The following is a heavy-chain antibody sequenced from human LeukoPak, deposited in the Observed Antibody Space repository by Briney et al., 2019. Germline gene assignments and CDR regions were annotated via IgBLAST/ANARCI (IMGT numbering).Heavy chain of an antibody. J-gene: IGHJ5*02. V-gene: IGHV1-2*02. D-gene: IGHD4-11*01. CDR1: GYTFTGHY. CDR3: ATDTNPYSRSFNWFDP. Sequence: ASGKVAWKAAGYTFTGHYLHWLRQAPGQGLEWMGWVNPNTGGTNYAKKFQGRVTMTTETSITTTYMELSRLIFDDTAIYYCATDTNPYSRSFNWFDPWGQGTLVTVSS. CDR2: VNPNTGGT.